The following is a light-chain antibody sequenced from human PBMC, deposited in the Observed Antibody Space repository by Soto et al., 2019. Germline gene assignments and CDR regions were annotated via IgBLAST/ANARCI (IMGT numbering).Light chain of an antibody. CDR1: SSDVGGYDS. Sequence: QSALTQPASVSGSPGQSITISCTGTSSDVGGYDSVSWYQQHPGKAPKVMIHEVSNRPSGVSNRFSGSKSGNTASLTISGLQAEDEADYYCSSYTSSRAYVFGIGTKVTVL. V-gene: IGLV2-14*01. CDR2: EVS. CDR3: SSYTSSRAYV. J-gene: IGLJ1*01.